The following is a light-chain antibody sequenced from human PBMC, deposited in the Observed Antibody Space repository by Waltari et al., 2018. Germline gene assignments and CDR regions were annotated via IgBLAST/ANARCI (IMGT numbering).Light chain of an antibody. V-gene: IGLV2-14*03. CDR3: SSYTSSSTLL. Sequence: QSALTQPASVSGSHGQSITISCTGTSSDVGGYNYVSWYQQHPGKAPKLMIYDVNNRPSGVSNRFSGSKSGNTASLTISGLQAEDEADYYCSSYTSSSTLLFGGGTKLTVL. CDR2: DVN. J-gene: IGLJ2*01. CDR1: SSDVGGYNY.